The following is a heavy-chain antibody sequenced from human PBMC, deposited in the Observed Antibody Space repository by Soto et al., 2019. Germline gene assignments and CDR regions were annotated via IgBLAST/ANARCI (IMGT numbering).Heavy chain of an antibody. CDR1: GFTFSSYG. V-gene: IGHV3-30*18. Sequence: QVQLVESGGGVVQPGRSLRLSCAASGFTFSSYGMHWVRQAPGKGLEWVAVISYDGSNKYYAAFVKGRFTISIDNSKNTPDLQMNSLRAEDTAVYYCAKGRGIKAASEHYFGNWGQGTLVTAS. CDR3: AKGRGIKAASEHYFGN. D-gene: IGHD6-13*01. CDR2: ISYDGSNK. J-gene: IGHJ4*02.